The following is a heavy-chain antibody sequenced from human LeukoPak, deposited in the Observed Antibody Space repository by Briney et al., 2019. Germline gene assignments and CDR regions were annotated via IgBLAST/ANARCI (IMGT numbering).Heavy chain of an antibody. CDR3: ATFCEAKSSDY. CDR2: INHSGSDL. V-gene: IGHV3-21*01. CDR1: GFIFSSYS. D-gene: IGHD2-21*01. J-gene: IGHJ4*02. Sequence: PGWSLRLSCAASGFIFSSYSMTWVRQAPGKGLEWVSSINHSGSDLYFADSVKGRFTISRDNERNTLYLQMSSLRAEDTAVYYCATFCEAKSSDYWGQGTLVTVSS.